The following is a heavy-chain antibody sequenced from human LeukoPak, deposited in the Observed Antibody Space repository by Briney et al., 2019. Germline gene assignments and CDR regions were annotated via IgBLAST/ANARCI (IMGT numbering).Heavy chain of an antibody. CDR3: ASSKNSGTYSGHGFDI. CDR1: GYSFTSYW. Sequence: GESLKISCKGSGYSFTSYWIGWVRQMPGKGLEWMGIIYPGDSDTRYSPSSQGLVTISADKSISTAYLQWSSLKASDTAMYYCASSKNSGTYSGHGFDIWGQGTMVTVSS. CDR2: IYPGDSDT. D-gene: IGHD1-26*01. J-gene: IGHJ3*02. V-gene: IGHV5-51*01.